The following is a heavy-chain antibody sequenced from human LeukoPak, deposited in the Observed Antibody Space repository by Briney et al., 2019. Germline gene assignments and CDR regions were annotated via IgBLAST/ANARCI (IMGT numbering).Heavy chain of an antibody. CDR3: ARALYSSSWYRPSYYYYYMDV. CDR2: ITGSGGST. D-gene: IGHD6-13*01. V-gene: IGHV3-23*01. Sequence: TGGSLRLSCAASGFTFSSYAMSWVRQAPGKGLEWVSGITGSGGSTYYADSVKGRFTISRDNSKNTLYLQMNSLRAEDTAVYYCARALYSSSWYRPSYYYYYMDVWGKGTTVTVSS. CDR1: GFTFSSYA. J-gene: IGHJ6*03.